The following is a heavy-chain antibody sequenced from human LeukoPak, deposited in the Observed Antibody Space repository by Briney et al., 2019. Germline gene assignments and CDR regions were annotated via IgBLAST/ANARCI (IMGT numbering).Heavy chain of an antibody. Sequence: GGSLRLSCAASGFTFSDYYMSWIRQAPGKGLEWVSYISSSGSTIYYADSVKGRFTISGDNAKNSLYLQMNSLRAEDTAVYYCARVGSSGSILYFDYWGQGTLVTVSS. V-gene: IGHV3-11*01. D-gene: IGHD6-19*01. CDR1: GFTFSDYY. CDR2: ISSSGSTI. CDR3: ARVGSSGSILYFDY. J-gene: IGHJ4*02.